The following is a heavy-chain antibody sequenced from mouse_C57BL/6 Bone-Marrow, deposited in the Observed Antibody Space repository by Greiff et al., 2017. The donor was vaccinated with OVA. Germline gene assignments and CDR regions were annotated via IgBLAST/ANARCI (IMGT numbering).Heavy chain of an antibody. CDR3: TTRATVPKRGYYFDY. D-gene: IGHD1-1*01. Sequence: EVHLVESGAELVRPGASVKLSCTASGFNIKDDYMHWVKQRPEQGLEWIGWIDPENGDTEYASKFQGKATITADTSSNTAYLQLSSLTSEDTAVYYCTTRATVPKRGYYFDYWGQGTTLTVSS. CDR2: IDPENGDT. V-gene: IGHV14-4*01. J-gene: IGHJ2*01. CDR1: GFNIKDDY.